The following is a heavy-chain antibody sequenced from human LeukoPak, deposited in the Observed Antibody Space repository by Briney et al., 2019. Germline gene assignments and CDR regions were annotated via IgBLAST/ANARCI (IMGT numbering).Heavy chain of an antibody. J-gene: IGHJ4*02. CDR1: GFTFSTYW. V-gene: IGHV3-7*04. Sequence: PGGSLRLSCAASGFTFSTYWMSWVRQAPGKGLEWVANIKQDGSEKYYVDSVKGRFTISRDNAKNSLYLQMNSLRAEDTAVYYCARVLWGVIFWYFDYWGQGTLVTVSS. CDR2: IKQDGSEK. CDR3: ARVLWGVIFWYFDY. D-gene: IGHD3-10*01.